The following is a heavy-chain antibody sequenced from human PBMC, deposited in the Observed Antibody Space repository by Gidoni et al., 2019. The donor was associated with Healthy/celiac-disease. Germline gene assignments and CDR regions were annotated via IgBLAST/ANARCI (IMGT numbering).Heavy chain of an antibody. J-gene: IGHJ4*02. Sequence: EVQLVESGGVVGQPGGSLRLSWAASGCTFDDCAMHWVRQAPGKVLEWVSLIIWDSVSTYYADSVKGRFTISRDNSKNSLYLQMNSLRAEDTALYYCANPASSGYYDYWGQGTLVTVSS. CDR2: IIWDSVST. V-gene: IGHV3-43D*03. CDR1: GCTFDDCA. CDR3: ANPASSGYYDY. D-gene: IGHD3-22*01.